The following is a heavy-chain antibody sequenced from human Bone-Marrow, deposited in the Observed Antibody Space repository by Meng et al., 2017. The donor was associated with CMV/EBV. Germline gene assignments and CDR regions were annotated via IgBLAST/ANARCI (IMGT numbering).Heavy chain of an antibody. CDR1: GYTFTSYA. J-gene: IGHJ5*02. Sequence: ASVKVSCKASGYTFTSYAMHWVRQAPGQRLEWMGWSNAGNGNTKYSQEFQGRVTITRDTSASTAYMELSRLRSDDTAVYYCARSGKHSSSYNWFDPWGQGTLVTVSS. CDR2: SNAGNGNT. D-gene: IGHD6-6*01. CDR3: ARSGKHSSSYNWFDP. V-gene: IGHV1-3*02.